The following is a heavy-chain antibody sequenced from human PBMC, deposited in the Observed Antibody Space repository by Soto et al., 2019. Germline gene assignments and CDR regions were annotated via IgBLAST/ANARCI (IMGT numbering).Heavy chain of an antibody. CDR1: AYTFSSYG. V-gene: IGHV1-18*01. D-gene: IGHD2-15*01. J-gene: IGHJ6*02. CDR2: ISPYNGNS. Sequence: QVQLVQSGAEVKKPGASVKVSCKASAYTFSSYGISWVRQAPGQGLEWVGWISPYNGNSNYAQKCQGRVTITTETATSTGVRGLGLLSFDDPGGYECAKIGVCRTTRGTFHSGFHVRGYYYYYGLDVWGQGTTVIVSS. CDR3: AKIGVCRTTRGTFHSGFHVRGYYYYYGLDV.